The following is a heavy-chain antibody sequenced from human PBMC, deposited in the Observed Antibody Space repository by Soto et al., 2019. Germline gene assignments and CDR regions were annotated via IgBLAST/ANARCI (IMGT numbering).Heavy chain of an antibody. D-gene: IGHD3-10*02. Sequence: ALRLSCAASGFTFSRFSMHCVRQSPGKGLAWVAVISYDGNNKHFAESVKGRFSISRDDSKNTVYLEMNNLRGDDSAVYYCARDHGMFLSYYYYGMDVWGQGTTVTVSS. CDR1: GFTFSRFS. CDR3: ARDHGMFLSYYYYGMDV. CDR2: ISYDGNNK. V-gene: IGHV3-30-3*01. J-gene: IGHJ6*02.